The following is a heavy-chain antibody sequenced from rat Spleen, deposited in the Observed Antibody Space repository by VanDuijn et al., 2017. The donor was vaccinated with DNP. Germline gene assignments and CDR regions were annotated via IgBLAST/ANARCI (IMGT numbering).Heavy chain of an antibody. CDR3: AREDLFNYAFAY. CDR2: TWNTGGT. CDR1: GFSLTSSH. J-gene: IGHJ3*01. Sequence: QVQLKESGPGLVQPSQTLSLTCTVPGFSLTSSHVPWVRQPPGKGREWMGVTWNTGGTRFNSALKSRLSISKDTSKNQVLLKMNSLQTEDTATYYCAREDLFNYAFAYWGQGTLVTVSS. V-gene: IGHV2-41*01. D-gene: IGHD1-11*01.